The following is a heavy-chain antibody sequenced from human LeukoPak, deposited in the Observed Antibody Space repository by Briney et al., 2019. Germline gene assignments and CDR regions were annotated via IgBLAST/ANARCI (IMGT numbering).Heavy chain of an antibody. J-gene: IGHJ1*01. CDR1: GYTFVSHG. CDR2: ISAYNGNT. CDR3: ARGIAARPAEYFQH. V-gene: IGHV1-18*01. Sequence: ASVKVSCKAAGYTFVSHGISWVRLAPGQGLEWMGWISAYNGNTNYAQKLQGRVTMTTDTSTSTAYMELRSLRSDDTAVYYCARGIAARPAEYFQHWGQGTLVTVSS. D-gene: IGHD6-6*01.